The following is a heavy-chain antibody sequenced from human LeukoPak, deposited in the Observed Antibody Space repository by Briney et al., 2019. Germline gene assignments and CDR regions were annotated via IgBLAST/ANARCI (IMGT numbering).Heavy chain of an antibody. Sequence: PSETLSLTCTVSGGSISSYYWSWIRQPPGKGLEGIGYIYYSGSTNYNPALKRRVTISVHTSNNQFSLKLSSVTAADTAVYYCAREHCSSTSCRVDYWGQGTLVTVSS. D-gene: IGHD2-2*01. J-gene: IGHJ4*02. CDR1: GGSISSYY. V-gene: IGHV4-59*01. CDR3: AREHCSSTSCRVDY. CDR2: IYYSGST.